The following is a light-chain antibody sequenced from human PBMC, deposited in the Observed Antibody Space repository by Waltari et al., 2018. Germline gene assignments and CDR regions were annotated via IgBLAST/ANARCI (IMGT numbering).Light chain of an antibody. CDR2: GAS. V-gene: IGKV3-15*01. Sequence: EIVMTQSPATLSVSPGERATLSCRASQSVSSNLAWYQQKPGQAPRLLIYGASTRATGIHARFSGSRSGTEFTLTISSLQSEDFAVYYCQQYNNWPPLTFGGGTKVEIK. CDR1: QSVSSN. CDR3: QQYNNWPPLT. J-gene: IGKJ4*01.